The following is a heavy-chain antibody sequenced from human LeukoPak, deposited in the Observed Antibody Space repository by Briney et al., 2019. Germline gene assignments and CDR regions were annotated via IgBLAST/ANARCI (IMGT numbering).Heavy chain of an antibody. Sequence: ASVKVSCKASGGTFSSYAISWVRQAPGQGLEWMGRIIPILGIANYAQKFQGRVTITADKSTSTAYMELSSLRSEDTAVYYCAREGRSSGHYYGMDVWGQGTTVTVSS. CDR2: IIPILGIA. D-gene: IGHD6-19*01. J-gene: IGHJ6*02. CDR3: AREGRSSGHYYGMDV. CDR1: GGTFSSYA. V-gene: IGHV1-69*04.